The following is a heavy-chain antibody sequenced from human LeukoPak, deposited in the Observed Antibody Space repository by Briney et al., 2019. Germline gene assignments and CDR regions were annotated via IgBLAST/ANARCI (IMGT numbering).Heavy chain of an antibody. CDR3: ASSKDIVVVPAAAPGALDY. V-gene: IGHV1-69*04. CDR2: IIPIFGIA. J-gene: IGHJ4*02. CDR1: GGTFSSYA. D-gene: IGHD2-2*01. Sequence: ASVKVSCKASGGTFSSYAISWVRQAPGQGLEWMGRIIPIFGIANYAQKFQGRVTITADKSTSTAYMELSSLRSEDTAVYYCASSKDIVVVPAAAPGALDYWGQGTLVTVSS.